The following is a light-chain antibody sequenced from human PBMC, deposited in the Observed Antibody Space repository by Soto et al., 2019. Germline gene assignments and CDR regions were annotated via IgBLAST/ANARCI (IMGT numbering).Light chain of an antibody. CDR1: QDITLY. Sequence: DIQMTQSPSSLSASVGDRVTITCQASQDITLYLNWYQHKAGKAPNLLIHDVSTLETGVPARLSGRGSGTIFTLTIINLQPEDVATYYCQQYDSRPNTFGQGTKVETK. CDR3: QQYDSRPNT. J-gene: IGKJ2*01. V-gene: IGKV1-33*01. CDR2: DVS.